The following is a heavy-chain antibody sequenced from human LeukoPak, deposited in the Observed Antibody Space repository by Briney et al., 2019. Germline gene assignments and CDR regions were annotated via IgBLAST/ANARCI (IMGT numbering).Heavy chain of an antibody. D-gene: IGHD3-22*01. CDR3: ATDPFHYYDSSGYFYFDY. Sequence: ASVKVSCKASGYTFTGYYMHWVRQAPGQGLEWMGWINPNSGGTNYAQKFQGRVTMTRDTSISTAYMELSRLRSDDTAVYYCATDPFHYYDSSGYFYFDYWGQGTLVTVSS. J-gene: IGHJ4*02. V-gene: IGHV1-2*02. CDR2: INPNSGGT. CDR1: GYTFTGYY.